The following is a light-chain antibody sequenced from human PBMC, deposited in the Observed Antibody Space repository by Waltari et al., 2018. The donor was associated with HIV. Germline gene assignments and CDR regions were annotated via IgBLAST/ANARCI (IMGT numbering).Light chain of an antibody. CDR1: QTVTSYY. V-gene: IGKV3-20*01. Sequence: EIVLTQSPGTLSLSPGERVTLSCRASQTVTSYYLAWYQQRPGQAPRLLIYGASSRATGIPDRFSGSWSGTDFTLTISRLEPEDFAVYYCQQYGSSPQTFGQGTRLELK. CDR2: GAS. J-gene: IGKJ2*01. CDR3: QQYGSSPQT.